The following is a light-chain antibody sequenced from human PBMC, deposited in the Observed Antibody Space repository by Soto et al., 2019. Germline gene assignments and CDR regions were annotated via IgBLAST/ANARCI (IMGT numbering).Light chain of an antibody. CDR1: QGISNY. CDR2: IAS. CDR3: QQVNNYPPT. V-gene: IGKV1-9*01. Sequence: DIQLTQSPSFLSASVGDRVTITCRASQGISNYLAWYQQKPGRAPKLLMYIASTLQTGVPSRFSGSQSGTEFTLTTSSLQPEDFATYYCQQVNNYPPTFGQGTRLEIK. J-gene: IGKJ5*01.